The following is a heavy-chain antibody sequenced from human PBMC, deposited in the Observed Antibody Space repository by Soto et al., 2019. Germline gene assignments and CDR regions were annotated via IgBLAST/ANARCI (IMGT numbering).Heavy chain of an antibody. CDR2: ISSSSSTI. CDR1: VFTFSSYS. V-gene: IGHV3-48*01. D-gene: IGHD3-16*02. Sequence: HPGGSLRLSCAASVFTFSSYSMNWVRQAPGKGLEWVSYISSSSSTIYYADSVKGRFTIPRDNAKNSLYLQMNSLRAEDTAVYYCARVWELHLGELSLSWFDPWGQGTLVTVS. J-gene: IGHJ5*02. CDR3: ARVWELHLGELSLSWFDP.